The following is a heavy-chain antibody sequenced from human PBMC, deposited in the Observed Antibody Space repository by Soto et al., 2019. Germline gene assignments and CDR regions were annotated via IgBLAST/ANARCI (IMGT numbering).Heavy chain of an antibody. CDR3: AAGPWFGTNQLDY. CDR1: GFTFSSYG. V-gene: IGHV3-30*03. D-gene: IGHD3-10*01. J-gene: IGHJ4*02. Sequence: QVQLVESGGGVVQPGRSLRLSCAASGFTFSSYGMHWVRQAPGKRLEWVAVISYDGSNKYYADSVKGRFTISRDNSKNTLYLQMNSLRAEDTAVYYCAAGPWFGTNQLDYWGQGTLVIVSS. CDR2: ISYDGSNK.